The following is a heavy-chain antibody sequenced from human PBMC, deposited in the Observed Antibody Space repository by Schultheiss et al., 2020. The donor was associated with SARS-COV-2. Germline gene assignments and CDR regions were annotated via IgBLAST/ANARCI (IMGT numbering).Heavy chain of an antibody. CDR3: ARVAAPVYYYYMDV. V-gene: IGHV4-4*07. D-gene: IGHD6-13*01. J-gene: IGHJ6*03. Sequence: SQTLSLTCTVSGGSISSYYWSWIRQPAGKGLEWIGRIYTSGSTYYNPSLKSRVTISVDTSKNQFSLKLSSVTAADTAVYYCARVAAPVYYYYMDVWGKGTTVTVSS. CDR2: IYTSGST. CDR1: GGSISSYY.